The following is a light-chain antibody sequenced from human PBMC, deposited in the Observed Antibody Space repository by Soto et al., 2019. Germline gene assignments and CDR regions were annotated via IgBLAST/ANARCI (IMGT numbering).Light chain of an antibody. Sequence: DIQMTQSPSSVSASVGDRVTITCRASQDISTWLAWYQQKPGKAPKFLIYAASSLQSGVPSRFSGGGSATDLTLTISSLQLEDFATYYCQQANSFPYTFGQGTKLQIK. CDR3: QQANSFPYT. CDR1: QDISTW. J-gene: IGKJ2*01. CDR2: AAS. V-gene: IGKV1-12*01.